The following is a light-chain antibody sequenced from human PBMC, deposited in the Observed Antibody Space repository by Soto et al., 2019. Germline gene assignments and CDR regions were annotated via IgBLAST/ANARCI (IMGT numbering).Light chain of an antibody. Sequence: DIQMTQSPPSLSASVGDRVTITCRASETITDFLNWYQLKPGKAPKLLIYSAPNLQPGVPSRFSGSGYGTYFTLTLSGLQHEDSATYYCQQNFSPFVTFGAGTKVEV. V-gene: IGKV1-39*01. J-gene: IGKJ4*01. CDR2: SAP. CDR1: ETITDF. CDR3: QQNFSPFVT.